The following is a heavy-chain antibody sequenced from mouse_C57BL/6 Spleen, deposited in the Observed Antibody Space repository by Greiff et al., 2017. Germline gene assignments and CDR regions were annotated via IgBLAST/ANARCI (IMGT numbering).Heavy chain of an antibody. CDR2: ISDGGSYT. V-gene: IGHV5-4*03. CDR1: GFTFSSYA. CDR3: ARGDTYAMDY. J-gene: IGHJ4*01. Sequence: EVNVVESGGGLVKPGGSLKLSCAASGFTFSSYAMSWVRQTPEKRLEWVATISDGGSYTYYPDNVKGRFTISRDNAKNNLYLQMSHLKSEDTAMYYCARGDTYAMDYWGQGTSVTVSS.